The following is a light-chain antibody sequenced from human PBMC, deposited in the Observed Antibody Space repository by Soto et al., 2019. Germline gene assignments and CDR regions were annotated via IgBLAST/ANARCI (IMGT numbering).Light chain of an antibody. V-gene: IGLV1-47*01. CDR2: RAD. CDR1: NSNIGSNY. Sequence: QSVLTQPPSASGTPGQTVTISCSGRNSNIGSNYVYWYQQLPGTAPRLLMYRADQRPSGVPDRFSGSKSGTSASLAISGLRSEDEADYYCAAWDDTLSGLVFGGGTKVTVL. J-gene: IGLJ2*01. CDR3: AAWDDTLSGLV.